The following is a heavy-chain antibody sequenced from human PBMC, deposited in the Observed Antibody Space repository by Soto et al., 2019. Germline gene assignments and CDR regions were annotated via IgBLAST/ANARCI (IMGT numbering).Heavy chain of an antibody. J-gene: IGHJ6*02. CDR2: FDPEDGET. CDR1: RYTPTEIS. D-gene: IGHD3-9*01. CDR3: ATGGYDILTGYYPTRASYYYGMDV. Sequence: ASVKVSRKVSRYTPTEISIPWVRQAPGKGAEGMGGFDPEDGETIYAQKFQGRVTMTEDTSTDTAYMELSSLRSEDTAVHYCATGGYDILTGYYPTRASYYYGMDVWGQGTTVTVSS. V-gene: IGHV1-24*01.